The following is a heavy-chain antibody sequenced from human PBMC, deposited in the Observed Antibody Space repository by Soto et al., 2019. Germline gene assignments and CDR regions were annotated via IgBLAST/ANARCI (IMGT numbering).Heavy chain of an antibody. Sequence: GESLKISCKGSGYSFTSYWIGWVRQMPGKGLEWMGIIYPGDSDTRYSPSFQGQVTISADKSISTAYLQWSSLKASDTAMYYCARQDCTNGLCYFMDVWVQGTTVTVSS. CDR3: ARQDCTNGLCYFMDV. CDR1: GYSFTSYW. CDR2: IYPGDSDT. J-gene: IGHJ6*01. V-gene: IGHV5-51*01. D-gene: IGHD2-8*01.